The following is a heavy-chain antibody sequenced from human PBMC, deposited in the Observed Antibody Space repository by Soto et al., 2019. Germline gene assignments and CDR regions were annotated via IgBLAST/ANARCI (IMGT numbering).Heavy chain of an antibody. CDR3: ARPGAKRLSEWPNWFDP. V-gene: IGHV4-30-2*01. J-gene: IGHJ5*02. Sequence: SETLSLTCAVSGDSITSRGSSWAWIRQPPWKGLEWLGYIYHSGSTFYNPSLRSRVTISVDRSKNQFSLKVNSVTAADTAMYYCARPGAKRLSEWPNWFDPWGQGXLVTVYS. D-gene: IGHD3-3*01. CDR2: IYHSGST. CDR1: GDSITSRGSS.